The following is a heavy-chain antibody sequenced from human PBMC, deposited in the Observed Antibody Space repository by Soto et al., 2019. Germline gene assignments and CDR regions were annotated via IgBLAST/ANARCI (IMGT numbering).Heavy chain of an antibody. V-gene: IGHV4-30-4*01. D-gene: IGHD5-12*01. J-gene: IGHJ5*02. Sequence: QVQLRESGPGLVKPSQTLSLTCSVSGASVAGGSYYWSWVRQPPGKGLEWIGYIPSRGRPFYNPSLTGRGTISADTSMNQLSLQVTSVTFADKAVYSCARDTYSAYDFGLWGQGTLVTVSS. CDR3: ARDTYSAYDFGL. CDR2: IPSRGRP. CDR1: GASVAGGSYY.